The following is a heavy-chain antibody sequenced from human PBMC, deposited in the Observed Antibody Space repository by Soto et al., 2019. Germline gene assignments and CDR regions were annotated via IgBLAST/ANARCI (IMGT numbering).Heavy chain of an antibody. V-gene: IGHV3-30-3*01. D-gene: IGHD4-17*01. CDR1: GFTFSSYA. CDR3: ARDSAFYGERGFFDY. Sequence: GGSLRLSCAASGFTFSSYAMHWVRQAPGKGLEWVAVISYDGSNKYYADSVKGRFTISRDNSKNTLYLQMNSLRAEDTAVYYCARDSAFYGERGFFDYWGQGTLVTVSS. J-gene: IGHJ4*02. CDR2: ISYDGSNK.